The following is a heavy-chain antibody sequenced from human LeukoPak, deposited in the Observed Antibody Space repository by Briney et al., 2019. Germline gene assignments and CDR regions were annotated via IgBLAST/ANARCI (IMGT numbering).Heavy chain of an antibody. J-gene: IGHJ4*02. V-gene: IGHV1-69*13. D-gene: IGHD3-22*01. Sequence: ASVKVSCKASGGTFSSYAISWVRQAPGQGLEWMGGIIPIFGTANYAQKFQGRVTITADESTSTAYMELSSLRSEDTAVYYCASHDSSGYYPYYFDYWGQGTLVTVSS. CDR1: GGTFSSYA. CDR3: ASHDSSGYYPYYFDY. CDR2: IIPIFGTA.